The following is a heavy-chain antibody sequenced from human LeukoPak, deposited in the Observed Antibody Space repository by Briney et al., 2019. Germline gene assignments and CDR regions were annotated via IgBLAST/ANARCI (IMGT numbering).Heavy chain of an antibody. CDR1: GASISSFY. CDR3: ERHKDFWSGLNWFDP. D-gene: IGHD3-3*01. V-gene: IGHV4-59*08. J-gene: IGHJ5*02. CDR2: IYYSGST. Sequence: SETLSLTCTVSGASISSFYWSWIRQPPGKGLEWIGYIYYSGSTNYNPSLMSRVTISVDTSKNQFSLRLSSVTAADTAVYYCERHKDFWSGLNWFDPWGQGTLVTVSS.